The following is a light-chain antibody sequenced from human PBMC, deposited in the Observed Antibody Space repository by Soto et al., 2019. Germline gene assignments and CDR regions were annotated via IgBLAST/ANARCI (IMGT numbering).Light chain of an antibody. Sequence: EIVLTQSPGTLSLSPGERATLSCRASQSVSSSYLAWYQQKPGQAPRLLIYGASSRATGIPERFSGSGSGTDFTLTISRLEPEDFAVYYCQPYGSSPKVSFGGGTKVEI. CDR1: QSVSSSY. CDR3: QPYGSSPKVS. V-gene: IGKV3-20*01. J-gene: IGKJ4*01. CDR2: GAS.